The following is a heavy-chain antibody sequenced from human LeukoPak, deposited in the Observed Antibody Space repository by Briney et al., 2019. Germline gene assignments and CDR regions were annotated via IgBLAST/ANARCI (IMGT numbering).Heavy chain of an antibody. J-gene: IGHJ3*02. CDR3: ARAARYCSGGSCYYDAFDI. CDR1: GFTVSSNY. D-gene: IGHD2-15*01. V-gene: IGHV3-53*01. Sequence: GGSLRLSCAASGFTVSSNYMSWVRQAPGKGLEWVSVIYSGGSTYYADSVKGRFTISRDNSKNTLYLQMNSLRAEDTAAYYCARAARYCSGGSCYYDAFDIWGQGTMVTVSS. CDR2: IYSGGST.